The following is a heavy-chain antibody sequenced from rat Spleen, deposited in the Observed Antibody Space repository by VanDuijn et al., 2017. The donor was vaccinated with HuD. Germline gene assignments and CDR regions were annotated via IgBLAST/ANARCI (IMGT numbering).Heavy chain of an antibody. D-gene: IGHD1-12*03. CDR1: GYSITSNY. V-gene: IGHV3-1*01. CDR2: ITYSGST. CDR3: ARHAYYDGYYHWYFDF. Sequence: EVQLQESGPGLVKPSQSLSLTCSVTGYSITSNYWGWIRKFPGNKMEWIGHITYSGSTSYNPSLKSRISITRDTSKNQFFLQVNSVTTEDTATYYCARHAYYDGYYHWYFDFWCPGTMVTVSS. J-gene: IGHJ1*01.